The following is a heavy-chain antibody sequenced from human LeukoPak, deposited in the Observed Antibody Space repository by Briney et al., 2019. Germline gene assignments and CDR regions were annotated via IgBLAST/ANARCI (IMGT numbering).Heavy chain of an antibody. CDR3: ARDSEWGLLRSDY. V-gene: IGHV3-43*02. Sequence: GGSLRLSCVASGLPIADFAMHCVRQAPGKGLERVSLISGDGVSTFYADSVKGRFSISRDNAKNSLYLQMNSLRAEDTAVYYCARDSEWGLLRSDYWGQGTLVTVSS. CDR2: ISGDGVST. D-gene: IGHD1-26*01. CDR1: GLPIADFA. J-gene: IGHJ4*02.